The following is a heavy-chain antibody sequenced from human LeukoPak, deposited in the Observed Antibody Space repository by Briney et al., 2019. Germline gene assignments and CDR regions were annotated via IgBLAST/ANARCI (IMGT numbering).Heavy chain of an antibody. CDR3: AKDPLSTVTTNWFDP. CDR1: GFTFSSYA. J-gene: IGHJ5*02. D-gene: IGHD4-17*01. V-gene: IGHV3-23*01. Sequence: PGGSLRLSCAASGFTFSSYAMSWVRQAPGKGLEWVSAISGSGGSTYYADSVKGRFTISRDNSKNTLYLQMNSLRAEDTAVYYCAKDPLSTVTTNWFDPWGQGTLVTVSS. CDR2: ISGSGGST.